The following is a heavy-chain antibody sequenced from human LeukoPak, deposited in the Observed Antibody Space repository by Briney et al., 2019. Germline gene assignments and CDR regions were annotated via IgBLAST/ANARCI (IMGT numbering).Heavy chain of an antibody. CDR3: ASAKVVAATHWIDS. V-gene: IGHV4-39*01. D-gene: IGHD2-15*01. CDR2: IYYSGST. J-gene: IGHJ5*01. Sequence: PSETLSLTCVVSGGSISSSNYYWGWIRQPPGKGLEWIGSIYYSGSTYYNPSLKTRVTVSVDTSKNQFSLKVSSVTAADTAVYYCASAKVVAATHWIDSWGQGTLVLVSS. CDR1: GGSISSSNYY.